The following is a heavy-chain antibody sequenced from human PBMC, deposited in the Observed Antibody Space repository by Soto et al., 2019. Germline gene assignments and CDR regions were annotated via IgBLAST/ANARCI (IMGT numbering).Heavy chain of an antibody. Sequence: ASVKVSCKASGYTFTGYYMHWVRQAPGQGLEWMGWINPNSGGTNYAQKFQGRVTMTRDTSISTAYMELSRLRSDDTAVYYCARSNYYHGIGYSLYYYYGMDVWGQGTTVTVSS. CDR2: INPNSGGT. D-gene: IGHD3-22*01. CDR3: ARSNYYHGIGYSLYYYYGMDV. CDR1: GYTFTGYY. J-gene: IGHJ6*02. V-gene: IGHV1-2*02.